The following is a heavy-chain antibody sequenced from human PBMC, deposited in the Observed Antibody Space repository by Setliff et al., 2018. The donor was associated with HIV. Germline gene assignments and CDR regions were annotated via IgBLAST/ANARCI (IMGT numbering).Heavy chain of an antibody. CDR3: ATLGSCPNSRCPNY. D-gene: IGHD2-15*01. Sequence: ASETLSLTCAVYGGSFSGYYWSWIRQPPGKGLEWIGEINHDRTTNYNPSLKSRVTISVDTSKNQFSLTLNSVTAADSAMYYCATLGSCPNSRCPNYWGQGTLVTVSS. J-gene: IGHJ4*02. CDR1: GGSFSGYY. CDR2: INHDRTT. V-gene: IGHV4-34*01.